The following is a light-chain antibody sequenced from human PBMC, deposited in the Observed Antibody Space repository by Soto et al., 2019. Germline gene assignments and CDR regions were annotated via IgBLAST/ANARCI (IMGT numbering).Light chain of an antibody. J-gene: IGKJ1*01. CDR3: QHYNNWPPWT. V-gene: IGKV3-15*01. CDR1: QSGSSN. CDR2: GAS. Sequence: EIVMTQSPATLSVSPGERATLSCRASQSGSSNLAWYQQQPGQAPRLLIYGASTRATGIPARFSGSGSGTEFTLTISSLQAEDFAVYFCQHYNNWPPWTFGQGTKVEIK.